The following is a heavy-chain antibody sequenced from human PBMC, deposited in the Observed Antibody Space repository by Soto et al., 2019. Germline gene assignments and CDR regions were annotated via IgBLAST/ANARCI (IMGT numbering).Heavy chain of an antibody. V-gene: IGHV4-28*01. CDR1: GYSISSRNW. CDR2: ISTGGST. D-gene: IGHD6-13*01. Sequence: QVQLQESGPGLVKPSATLSLNCAVSGYSISSRNWWGWVRQPPVKGLAWMGNISTGGSTYYNPSLRSRATMSVDTSKNQLSLKLSSVTAVDTAVYYCARLKGPYSSSWSEDYWGQGTLVTVSS. J-gene: IGHJ4*02. CDR3: ARLKGPYSSSWSEDY.